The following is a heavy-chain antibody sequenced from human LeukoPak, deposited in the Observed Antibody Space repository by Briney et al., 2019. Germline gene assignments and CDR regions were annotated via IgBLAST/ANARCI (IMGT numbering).Heavy chain of an antibody. Sequence: GGSLRLSCAASGFTFSSYWMHWVRQAPGKGLVWVSRINSDGSSTSYADSVKGRFTISRDNAKNTLYLQMNSLRTEDTALYYCAKGQVIPTAPVDYWGQGTLVTVSS. CDR3: AKGQVIPTAPVDY. V-gene: IGHV3-74*01. CDR1: GFTFSSYW. D-gene: IGHD2-2*01. J-gene: IGHJ4*02. CDR2: INSDGSST.